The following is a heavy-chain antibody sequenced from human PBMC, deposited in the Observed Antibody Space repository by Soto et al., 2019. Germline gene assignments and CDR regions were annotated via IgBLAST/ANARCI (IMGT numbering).Heavy chain of an antibody. V-gene: IGHV3-23*01. Sequence: EVQLLESGGGLVQPGVSQRLSCAASGFIFSSYAMSWVRQAPGKGLEWVSAVSGSGTSAYYADSVKGRFTISRDNSKNTLYLQMHSLSADDTAVYYCTRANGGWYYWFDPWGQGTPVTVSS. CDR3: TRANGGWYYWFDP. D-gene: IGHD6-19*01. CDR1: GFIFSSYA. J-gene: IGHJ5*02. CDR2: VSGSGTSA.